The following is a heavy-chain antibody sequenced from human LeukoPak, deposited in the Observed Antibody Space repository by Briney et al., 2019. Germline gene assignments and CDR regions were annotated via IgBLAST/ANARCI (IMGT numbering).Heavy chain of an antibody. Sequence: PGGSLRLSCAASGFTFSSYSMNWVRQAPGKGLEWVSSISSSSSYIYYADSVKGRFTISRDNAKNSPYLQMNSLRAEDTAVYYCARDRDYSGGYFDYWGQGTLVTVSS. CDR3: ARDRDYSGGYFDY. CDR2: ISSSSSYI. J-gene: IGHJ4*02. D-gene: IGHD4-11*01. CDR1: GFTFSSYS. V-gene: IGHV3-21*01.